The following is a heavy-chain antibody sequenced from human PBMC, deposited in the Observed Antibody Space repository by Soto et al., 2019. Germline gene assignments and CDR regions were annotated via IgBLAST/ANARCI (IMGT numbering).Heavy chain of an antibody. CDR3: ARPPGYSSGWFVY. D-gene: IGHD6-19*01. Sequence: SETLSLTCAVYGGSFSGYYWSWIRQPPGKGLEWIGEINHSGSTNYNPSLKSRVTISVDTSKNQFSLKLSSVTAADTAVYYCARPPGYSSGWFVYWGQGTLVTVSS. CDR2: INHSGST. J-gene: IGHJ4*02. V-gene: IGHV4-34*01. CDR1: GGSFSGYY.